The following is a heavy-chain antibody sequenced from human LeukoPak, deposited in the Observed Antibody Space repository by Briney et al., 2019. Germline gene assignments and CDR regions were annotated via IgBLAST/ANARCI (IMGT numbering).Heavy chain of an antibody. V-gene: IGHV3-48*03. J-gene: IGHJ3*02. CDR1: GFNFHSHE. D-gene: IGHD2-2*03. CDR2: ISSSGTT. Sequence: GGSLRLSCAASGFNFHSHEMSWVRQAPGKGLECVSYISSSGTTYYADSVKGRFTISRDNVKNSLYLQMNSLRAEDTAVYYCARGGYCSTTICYAMNAFDIWGQGTMVTVSS. CDR3: ARGGYCSTTICYAMNAFDI.